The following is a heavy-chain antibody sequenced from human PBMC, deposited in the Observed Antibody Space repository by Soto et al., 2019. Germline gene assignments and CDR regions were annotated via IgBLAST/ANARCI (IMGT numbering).Heavy chain of an antibody. J-gene: IGHJ3*02. CDR3: ARVPATVVTPVEAFDI. CDR2: IYHSGST. V-gene: IGHV4-4*02. D-gene: IGHD4-17*01. CDR1: GGSISSSNL. Sequence: QVQLQESGPGLVKPSGTLSLTCAVSGGSISSSNLWSLVRQAPGKGLEWIGEIYHSGSTNYNPSLKRRVNISVDQSNNRVSLKLNSVTGADTAVYYCARVPATVVTPVEAFDIWGQGTKVTVSS.